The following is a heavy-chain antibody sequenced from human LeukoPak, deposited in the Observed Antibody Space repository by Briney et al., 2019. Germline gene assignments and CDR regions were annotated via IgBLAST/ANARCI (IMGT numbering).Heavy chain of an antibody. V-gene: IGHV1-18*01. CDR2: ISTYNGNT. CDR1: GGTFSSYA. CDR3: ARGDDAFDI. J-gene: IGHJ3*02. Sequence: GSVKVSCKASGGTFSSYAISWVRQAPGQGLEWMGWISTYNGNTNYVQKLQGRVTVTTDTSTSTIYMELRSLRSDDTALYYCARGDDAFDIWGQGTMVTVSS.